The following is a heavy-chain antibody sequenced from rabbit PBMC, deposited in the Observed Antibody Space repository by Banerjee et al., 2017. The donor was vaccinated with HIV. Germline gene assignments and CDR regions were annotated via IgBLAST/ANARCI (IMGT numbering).Heavy chain of an antibody. CDR1: GFSFIAGYY. V-gene: IGHV1S40*01. CDR2: IHGGSVNNI. D-gene: IGHD6-1*01. Sequence: QSLEESGGGLVKPGASLTLTCKASGFSFIAGYYMCWVRQAPGKGLEWIACIHGGSVNNIYYASWARGRFTISKTSSTTVTLQMTSLTAADTATYFCATSDGGNDRYGLWGPGTLVTVS. J-gene: IGHJ6*01. CDR3: ATSDGGNDRYGL.